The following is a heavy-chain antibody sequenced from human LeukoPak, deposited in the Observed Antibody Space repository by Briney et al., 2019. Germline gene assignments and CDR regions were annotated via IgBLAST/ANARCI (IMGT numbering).Heavy chain of an antibody. CDR2: INPNSGGT. CDR1: GYTFTGYY. V-gene: IGHV1-2*02. D-gene: IGHD1-26*01. J-gene: IGHJ3*02. CDR3: ARDEFVGGATLTGVGDI. Sequence: ASVKVSCKASGYTFTGYYMHWVRQAPGQGLEWMGWINPNSGGTNYAQKFQGRVTMTRDTSISTAYMELSRLRSDDTAVYYCARDEFVGGATLTGVGDIWGQGTMVTVSS.